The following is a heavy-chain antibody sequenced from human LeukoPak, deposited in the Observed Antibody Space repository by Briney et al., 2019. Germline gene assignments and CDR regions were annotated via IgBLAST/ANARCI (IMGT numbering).Heavy chain of an antibody. CDR1: GFTFSNAC. CDR2: IKSKTDSGTT. Sequence: GGSLRLSCAASGFTFSNACMTWVRQAPGKGLEWVGHIKSKTDSGTTDFAAPLKGRFTISRDDSKSTLFLQMNSLKTDDPAVYYFTTGTCIQLLLPDYWGQGSLVTVSS. J-gene: IGHJ4*02. D-gene: IGHD5-18*01. V-gene: IGHV3-15*01. CDR3: TTGTCIQLLLPDY.